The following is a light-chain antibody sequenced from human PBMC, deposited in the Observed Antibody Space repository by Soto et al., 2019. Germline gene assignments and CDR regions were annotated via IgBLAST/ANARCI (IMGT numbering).Light chain of an antibody. CDR2: GAS. CDR1: QSVSSN. J-gene: IGKJ1*01. CDR3: QQYNSSPRT. Sequence: EIVMTQSPATLSVSPGETATLSCRASQSVSSNLAWYQQKPGQAPRLLIYGASTRAAGVPARFSASGSGTEFTLTITSLQSEDFAVYYCQQYNSSPRTFGQGTKVDIK. V-gene: IGKV3-15*01.